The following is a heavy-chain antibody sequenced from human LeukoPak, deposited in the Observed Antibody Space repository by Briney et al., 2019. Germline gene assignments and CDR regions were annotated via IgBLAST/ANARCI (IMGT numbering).Heavy chain of an antibody. D-gene: IGHD2-21*01. CDR1: GGTFSSHA. V-gene: IGHV1-69*13. J-gene: IGHJ1*01. CDR3: ARDSSEFRSLIPH. Sequence: WASVKVSCKASGGTFSSHAISWVRQAPGQGLEWMGGIIPIFGTAKYAQKFQGRVTITADESTSTAYMELSSLRSEDTAVYYCARDSSEFRSLIPHWGQGTLVTVSS. CDR2: IIPIFGTA.